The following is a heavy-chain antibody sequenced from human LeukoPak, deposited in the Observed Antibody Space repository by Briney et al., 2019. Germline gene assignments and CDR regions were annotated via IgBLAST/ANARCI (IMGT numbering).Heavy chain of an antibody. V-gene: IGHV4-59*12. D-gene: IGHD3-10*01. Sequence: SETLSLTCTVSGGSISSYYWSWIRQPPGKGLEWIGYIYYSGSTNYNPSLKSRVTISVDTSKNQFSLKLSSVTAADTAVYYCAREEGYYYGSGSYYRFDYWGQGTLVTVSS. CDR1: GGSISSYY. CDR3: AREEGYYYGSGSYYRFDY. J-gene: IGHJ4*02. CDR2: IYYSGST.